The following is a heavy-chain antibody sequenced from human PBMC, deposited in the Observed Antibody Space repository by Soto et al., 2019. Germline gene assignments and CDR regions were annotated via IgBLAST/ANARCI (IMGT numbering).Heavy chain of an antibody. V-gene: IGHV2-5*02. CDR1: GFSLSTSGVG. D-gene: IGHD3-10*01. CDR3: AHKGSGSRAIDY. Sequence: QITLKESGPTLVKPTQTLTLTCTFSGFSLSTSGVGVCWIRQPPGKTLALLAVIYWDDSKPYSPSLKSRLTITKDTSRDQVVLTMTTMDPVDTATYYCAHKGSGSRAIDYWCQGALVTVSS. J-gene: IGHJ4*02. CDR2: IYWDDSK.